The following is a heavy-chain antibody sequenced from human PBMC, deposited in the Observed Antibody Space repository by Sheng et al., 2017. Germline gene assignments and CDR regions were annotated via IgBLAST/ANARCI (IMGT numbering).Heavy chain of an antibody. Sequence: EVQLVESGGGVVRPGGSLRLSCAASGFTFDDYGMSWVRQAPGKGLEWVSGINWNGGSTGYADSVKGRFTISRDNAKNSLYLQMNSLRAEDTALYHCAREYYDSTLGLYYYYMDVWGKGTTVTVSS. J-gene: IGHJ6*03. CDR2: INWNGGST. CDR1: GFTFDDYG. D-gene: IGHD3-22*01. CDR3: AREYYDSTLGLYYYYMDV. V-gene: IGHV3-20*01.